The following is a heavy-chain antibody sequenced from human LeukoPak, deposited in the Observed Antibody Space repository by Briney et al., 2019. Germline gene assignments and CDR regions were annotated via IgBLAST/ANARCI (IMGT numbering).Heavy chain of an antibody. V-gene: IGHV5-51*01. J-gene: IGHJ4*02. Sequence: GESLKISCKASGYRFTSHWIAWVRPMPGKGLEWMGIIYPGDSDTRYSPSLQGQVTISADKSISTAYLQWSSLKASHSAVYYCARGTTMVRGVSRNTSGESYYFDYWGQGTLGTVSS. CDR1: GYRFTSHW. CDR3: ARGTTMVRGVSRNTSGESYYFDY. CDR2: IYPGDSDT. D-gene: IGHD3-10*01.